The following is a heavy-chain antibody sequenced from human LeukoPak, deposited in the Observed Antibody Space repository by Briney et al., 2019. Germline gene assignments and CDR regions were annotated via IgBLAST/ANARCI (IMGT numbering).Heavy chain of an antibody. D-gene: IGHD1-7*01. J-gene: IGHJ3*02. CDR3: ARVQAELAPNNAFDI. Sequence: SETLSLTCTVSGGSISSYYWSWLRQPPGKGLEWIGNIYYSGATNYNPSLKSRITISVDTSRNQFSLKLSSVTAADTAMYYCARVQAELAPNNAFDIWGQGTMVTVSS. V-gene: IGHV4-59*01. CDR1: GGSISSYY. CDR2: IYYSGAT.